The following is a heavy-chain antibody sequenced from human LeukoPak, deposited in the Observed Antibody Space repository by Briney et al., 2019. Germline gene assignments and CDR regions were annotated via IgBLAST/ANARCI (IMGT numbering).Heavy chain of an antibody. D-gene: IGHD2-2*01. J-gene: IGHJ4*02. CDR3: AKVNYYQPYF. CDR2: IDVTTGGS. CDR1: GFTLSSYA. V-gene: IGHV3-23*01. Sequence: PGGSLRLPCATSGFTLSSYAMSWVRQAPGKGLEWVSTIDVTTGGSYYADSVKGRFTISRDTFQNTLYLQLNSLRVDDTAVYYCAKVNYYQPYFWGQGTLVTVSS.